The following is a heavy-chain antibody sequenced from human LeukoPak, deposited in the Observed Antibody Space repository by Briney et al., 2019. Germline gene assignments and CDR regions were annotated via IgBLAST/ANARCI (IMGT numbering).Heavy chain of an antibody. D-gene: IGHD6-19*01. CDR3: ARGSSGRNYFDY. J-gene: IGHJ4*02. CDR1: GYTFTSYA. V-gene: IGHV1-3*01. CDR2: INAGNGNT. Sequence: HAASVRVSCKASGYTFTSYAMHWVRQAPGQRLEWMGWINAGNGNTKYSQKFQGRVTITRDTSASTAYMELSSLRSEDTAVYYCARGSSGRNYFDYWGQGTLVTVSS.